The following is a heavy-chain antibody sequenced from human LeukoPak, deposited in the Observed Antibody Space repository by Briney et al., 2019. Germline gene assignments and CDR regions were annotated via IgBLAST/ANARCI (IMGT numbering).Heavy chain of an antibody. V-gene: IGHV4-34*01. D-gene: IGHD3-22*01. Sequence: SETLSLTCAVYGGSFSGYYWSWIRQPPGKGLEWIGEINHSGSTNYNPSLKSRVTISVDTSKNQFSLKLSSVTAADTAVYYCARDRYYYDSSGYYAWFDPWGQGTLVTVSS. J-gene: IGHJ5*02. CDR1: GGSFSGYY. CDR3: ARDRYYYDSSGYYAWFDP. CDR2: INHSGST.